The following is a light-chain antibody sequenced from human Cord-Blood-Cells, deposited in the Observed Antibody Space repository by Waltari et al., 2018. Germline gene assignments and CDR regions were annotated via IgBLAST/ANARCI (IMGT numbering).Light chain of an antibody. CDR1: QSVSSSY. CDR2: GAS. CDR3: QQYGSSPGWT. V-gene: IGKV3-20*01. Sequence: EIVLTQSPGTLSLSPVERATLSCRASQSVSSSYLAWYQQKPGQAPRLLIYGASSRATGIPDRFSGSVSGTDFTLTISRLEPEDFAVYYCQQYGSSPGWTFGQGTKVEIK. J-gene: IGKJ1*01.